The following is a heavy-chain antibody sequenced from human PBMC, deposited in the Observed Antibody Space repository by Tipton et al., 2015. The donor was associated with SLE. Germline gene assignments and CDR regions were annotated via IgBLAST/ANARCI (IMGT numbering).Heavy chain of an antibody. D-gene: IGHD3-16*01. CDR2: IYHSGST. J-gene: IGHJ4*02. V-gene: IGHV4-38-2*01. CDR1: GYSISSGYY. CDR3: ARGGDY. Sequence: LRLSCAVSGYSISSGYYLGWIRQPPGKGLEWIGSIYHSGSTYYNPSLKSRVTISVDTSKNQFSLKLSSVTAADTAVYYCARGGDYWGQGTLVTVSS.